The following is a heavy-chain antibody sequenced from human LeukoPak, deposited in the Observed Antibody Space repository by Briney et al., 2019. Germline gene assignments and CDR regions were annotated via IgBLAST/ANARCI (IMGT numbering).Heavy chain of an antibody. J-gene: IGHJ2*01. CDR3: ARRRSRYFDL. CDR1: GLTVSSNY. V-gene: IGHV3-48*03. CDR2: ISGSGSNT. Sequence: GGSLRHSCAASGLTVSSNYMNWVRQAPGRGLEWVSTISGSGSNTWYPDSLKGRFSIARDNAEKSLNLQMNSLRADDTAVYYCARRRSRYFDLWGRGTLVTVSS.